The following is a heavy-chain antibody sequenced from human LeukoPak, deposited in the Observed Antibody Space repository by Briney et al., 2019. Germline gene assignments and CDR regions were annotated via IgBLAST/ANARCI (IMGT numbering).Heavy chain of an antibody. J-gene: IGHJ3*02. CDR2: IIPIFGTA. V-gene: IGHV1-69*05. CDR1: GGTFSSYA. CDR3: ARPSYQLTDFDI. D-gene: IGHD7-27*01. Sequence: SVKVSCKASGGTFSSYAISWVRQAPGQGLEWMGGIIPIFGTANYAQKFQGRVTITTDESTSTAYMELSSLRSEDTAVYYCARPSYQLTDFDIWGQGTMVTVSS.